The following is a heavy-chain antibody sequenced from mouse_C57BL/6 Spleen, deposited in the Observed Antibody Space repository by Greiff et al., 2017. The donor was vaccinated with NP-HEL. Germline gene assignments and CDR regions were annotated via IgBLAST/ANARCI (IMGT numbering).Heavy chain of an antibody. D-gene: IGHD2-4*01. J-gene: IGHJ3*01. V-gene: IGHV5-6*01. CDR3: ARIYYDTTSY. Sequence: EVKLVESGGDLVKPGGSLKLSCAASGFTFSSYGMSWVRQTPDKRLEWVATISSGGSYTYYPDSVKGRFTLSRDNAKNTLYLQMSSLKSEDTAMYYCARIYYDTTSYWGQGTLVTVSA. CDR1: GFTFSSYG. CDR2: ISSGGSYT.